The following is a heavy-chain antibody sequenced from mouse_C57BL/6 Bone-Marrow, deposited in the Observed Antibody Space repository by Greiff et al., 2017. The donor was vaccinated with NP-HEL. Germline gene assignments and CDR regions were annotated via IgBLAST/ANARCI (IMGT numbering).Heavy chain of an antibody. CDR3: ARALGRCYAMDY. J-gene: IGHJ4*01. CDR2: ISDGGSYT. V-gene: IGHV5-4*03. CDR1: GFTFSSYA. Sequence: EVMLVESGGGLVKPGGSLKLSCAASGFTFSSYAMSWVRQTPEKRLEWVATISDGGSYTYYPDNVKGRFTISRDNAKNNQYLQMSHLKSEAAAMYCCARALGRCYAMDYWGQGTSVTVSS. D-gene: IGHD4-1*01.